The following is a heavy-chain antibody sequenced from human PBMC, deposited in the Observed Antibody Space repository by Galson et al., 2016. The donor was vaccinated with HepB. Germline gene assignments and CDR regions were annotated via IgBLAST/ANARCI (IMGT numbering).Heavy chain of an antibody. CDR1: GGSISSGGYW. V-gene: IGHV4-61*08. D-gene: IGHD2-2*01. J-gene: IGHJ4*02. Sequence: SETLSLTCTVSGGSISSGGYWWSWIRQHPGKGLEWIGYIYYRGSTNYNPSLKSRVTISVDTSKNQFSLKLSSVTAADTAVYYCARRTSSWYYFDYWGQGTLVTVSS. CDR3: ARRTSSWYYFDY. CDR2: IYYRGST.